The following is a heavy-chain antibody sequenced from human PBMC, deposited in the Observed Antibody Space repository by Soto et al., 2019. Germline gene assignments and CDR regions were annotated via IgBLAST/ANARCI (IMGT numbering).Heavy chain of an antibody. J-gene: IGHJ6*02. V-gene: IGHV3-15*01. CDR2: IKSKTDGGTT. D-gene: IGHD6-19*01. CDR1: GFTFSNAW. CDR3: ARDDIPGVAVSTYGMDV. Sequence: EVQLVESGGGLVKPGGSLRLSCAASGFTFSNAWMSWVRQAPGKGLEWVGRIKSKTDGGTTDYAAPVKGRFTISRDDSKNTLYLQMNSLRAEDTAMYYCARDDIPGVAVSTYGMDVWGQGTTVTVSS.